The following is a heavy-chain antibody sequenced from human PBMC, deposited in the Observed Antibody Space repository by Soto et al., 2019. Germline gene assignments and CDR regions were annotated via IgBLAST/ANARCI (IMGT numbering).Heavy chain of an antibody. CDR3: ARDSYDFWSGYSPPIYYYYYGMDV. CDR1: GGSFSGYY. J-gene: IGHJ6*02. Sequence: PSETLSLTCAVYGGSFSGYYWSWIRQPPGKGLEWIGEINHSGSTNYNPSLKSRVTISVDTSKNQFSLKLSSVTAADTAVYYCARDSYDFWSGYSPPIYYYYYGMDVWGQGPTVT. V-gene: IGHV4-34*01. CDR2: INHSGST. D-gene: IGHD3-3*01.